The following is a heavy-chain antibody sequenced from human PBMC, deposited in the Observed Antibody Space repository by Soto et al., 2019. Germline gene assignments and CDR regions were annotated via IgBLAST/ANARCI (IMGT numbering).Heavy chain of an antibody. Sequence: PGGSLRLSCAASGFTFNIDAMAWVRQAPGEGLEWISTISAGSEDTHYADSVRGRFTISRDNSKNTLYLQMNSLRVEDTAVYYCANDVGPAHFFDYWGPRTLVTVSS. CDR2: ISAGSEDT. CDR1: GFTFNIDA. D-gene: IGHD1-26*01. V-gene: IGHV3-23*01. J-gene: IGHJ4*02. CDR3: ANDVGPAHFFDY.